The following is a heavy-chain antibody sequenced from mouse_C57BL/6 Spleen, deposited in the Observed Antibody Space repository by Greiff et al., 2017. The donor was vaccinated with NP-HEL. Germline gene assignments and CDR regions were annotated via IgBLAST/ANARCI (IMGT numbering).Heavy chain of an antibody. CDR3: ARRNGYRYAMDY. D-gene: IGHD2-2*01. V-gene: IGHV1-55*01. CDR1: GYTFTSYW. J-gene: IGHJ4*01. CDR2: IYPGSGST. Sequence: VQLQQSGAELVKPGASVKMSCKASGYTFTSYWITWVKQRPGQGLEWIGDIYPGSGSTNYNEKFKSKATLTVDTSSSTAYMQLSSLTSEDSAVYYCARRNGYRYAMDYWGQGTSVTVSS.